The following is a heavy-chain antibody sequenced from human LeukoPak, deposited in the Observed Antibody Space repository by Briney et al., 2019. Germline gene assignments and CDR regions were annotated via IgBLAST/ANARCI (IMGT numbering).Heavy chain of an antibody. CDR3: ARGGIAAAGTRTTPFDY. CDR2: ISHGGST. V-gene: IGHV4-34*01. J-gene: IGHJ4*02. CDR1: GGSFSDYF. Sequence: SETLSLACAVYGGSFSDYFWSWVRKSPGKGLEWIGQISHGGSTNYNPSLKSPVTISIDTSKKYFSLKLNSVTAADTAVYYCARGGIAAAGTRTTPFDYWGQGTLVTVSS. D-gene: IGHD6-13*01.